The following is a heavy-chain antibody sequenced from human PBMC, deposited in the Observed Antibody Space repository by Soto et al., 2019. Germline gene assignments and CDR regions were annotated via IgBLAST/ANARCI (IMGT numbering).Heavy chain of an antibody. CDR2: MNPNSGNT. V-gene: IGHV1-8*01. J-gene: IGHJ5*02. CDR1: GYTFTSYD. CDR3: ACYFGRGLGLLGVKYGLDP. Sequence: ASVKVSCKASGYTFTSYDINWVRQATGQRLEWMGWMNPNSGNTGYAQKYQGRVTMTRNTSISTAYMELSSLRSDDTAVYYCACYFGRGLGLLGVKYGLDPWGQGTMVTVSS. D-gene: IGHD3-10*01.